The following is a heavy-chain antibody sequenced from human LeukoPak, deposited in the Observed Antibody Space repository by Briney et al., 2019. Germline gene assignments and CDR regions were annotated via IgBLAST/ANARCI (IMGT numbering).Heavy chain of an antibody. V-gene: IGHV1-3*01. CDR2: INACNGKT. J-gene: IGHJ4*02. CDR3: ARVLGLILAVLGY. Sequence: ASVKVSCKASGYTFTRYAMHWVRQAPGQRLEWMGWINACNGKTKYSQKFQGRVTITRDTSARTAYMELSSLRSDDTAVYYCARVLGLILAVLGYWGQGTLVTVSS. CDR1: GYTFTRYA. D-gene: IGHD2-15*01.